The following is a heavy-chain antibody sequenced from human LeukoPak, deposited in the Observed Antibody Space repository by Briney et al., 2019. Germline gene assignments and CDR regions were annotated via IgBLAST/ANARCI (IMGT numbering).Heavy chain of an antibody. Sequence: ASVKVSCKASGYTFTSYGISWVRQAPGQGLEWMGWINPHSGGTNYAQKFQGRVTMTRDTSISTAYMELSRLRSDDTAVYYCSRDSGYCSGGSCWYFDFWGQGTLVTVSA. D-gene: IGHD2-15*01. V-gene: IGHV1-2*02. J-gene: IGHJ4*02. CDR1: GYTFTSYG. CDR2: INPHSGGT. CDR3: SRDSGYCSGGSCWYFDF.